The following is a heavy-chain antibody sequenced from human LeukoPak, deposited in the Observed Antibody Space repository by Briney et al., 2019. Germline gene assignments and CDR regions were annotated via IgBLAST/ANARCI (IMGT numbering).Heavy chain of an antibody. J-gene: IGHJ4*02. V-gene: IGHV1-18*01. CDR3: ARAAAFAFCGDDCYSRPNDY. D-gene: IGHD2-21*02. CDR1: GYIFYSYG. CDR2: ISAYNGDT. Sequence: ASVKVSCKASGYIFYSYGISWVRQAPGQGLEWVAWISAYNGDTYYAQTFQGRVTISADTPTSTAYMELRNLRSDDTAVYYCARAAAFAFCGDDCYSRPNDYWGQGTLVTVSS.